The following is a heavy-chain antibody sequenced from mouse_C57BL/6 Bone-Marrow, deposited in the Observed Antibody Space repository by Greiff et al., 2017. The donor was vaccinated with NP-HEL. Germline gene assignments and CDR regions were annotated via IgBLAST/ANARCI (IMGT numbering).Heavy chain of an antibody. J-gene: IGHJ1*03. D-gene: IGHD2-2*01. CDR2: IYPRSGNT. CDR3: ASLLWLRRGDV. V-gene: IGHV1-81*01. CDR1: GYTFTSYG. Sequence: QVQLQQSGAELARPGASVKLSCKASGYTFTSYGISWVKQRTGQGLEWIGEIYPRSGNTYYNEKFKGKATLTADKSSSTAYMELRSLTSEDSAVYFGASLLWLRRGDVWGTGTTVTVSS.